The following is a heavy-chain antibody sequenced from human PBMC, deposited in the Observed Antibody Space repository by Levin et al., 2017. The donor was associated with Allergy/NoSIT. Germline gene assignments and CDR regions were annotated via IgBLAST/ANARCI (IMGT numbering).Heavy chain of an antibody. CDR2: IYYSGST. J-gene: IGHJ5*02. Sequence: GSLRLSCTVSGDASSSYYWNWIRQSPGKGLEWIGYIYYSGSTKYNPSLKSRVTISQDMSKNQFSLRLSSVTAADTAVYYCARGQRLTGGLNWFDHWGQGTLVNVSS. CDR1: GDASSSYY. D-gene: IGHD1-1*01. CDR3: ARGQRLTGGLNWFDH. V-gene: IGHV4-59*01.